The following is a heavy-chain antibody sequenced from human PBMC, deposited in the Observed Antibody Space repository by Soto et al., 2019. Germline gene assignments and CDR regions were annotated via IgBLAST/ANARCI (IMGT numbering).Heavy chain of an antibody. J-gene: IGHJ4*02. Sequence: GGSLRLSCAASGFTFSSYGMHWVRQAPGKGLEWVAVISYDGSNKYYADSVKGRFTISRDNSKNTLYLQMNSLRAEDTAVYYCAKASSYVLRTHSDYWGQGTLVTVSS. CDR2: ISYDGSNK. CDR3: AKASSYVLRTHSDY. D-gene: IGHD3-3*01. CDR1: GFTFSSYG. V-gene: IGHV3-30*18.